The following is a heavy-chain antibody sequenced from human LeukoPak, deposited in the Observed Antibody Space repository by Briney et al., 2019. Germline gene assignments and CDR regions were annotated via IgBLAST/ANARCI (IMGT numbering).Heavy chain of an antibody. D-gene: IGHD6-19*01. J-gene: IGHJ5*02. V-gene: IGHV1-3*01. CDR3: ARDIDRAVGNWFDP. CDR2: INAGNGNT. Sequence: ASVKVSSKASGYTFTTYAMHWVRQAPGQRFEWMGWINAGNGNTKYSQKFQDRVTITRDTSASTAYMELSSLRSEDTAVYYCARDIDRAVGNWFDPWGQGTLVTVSS. CDR1: GYTFTTYA.